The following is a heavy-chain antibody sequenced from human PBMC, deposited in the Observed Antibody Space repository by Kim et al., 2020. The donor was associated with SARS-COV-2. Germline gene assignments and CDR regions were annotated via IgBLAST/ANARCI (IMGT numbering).Heavy chain of an antibody. CDR3: AREGAARSY. Sequence: GSTYYADAVKGRFTISRDNSKNTLYLQMNSLRAEDTAVYYCAREGAARSYWGQGTLVTVSS. CDR2: GST. V-gene: IGHV3-66*01. D-gene: IGHD6-25*01. J-gene: IGHJ4*02.